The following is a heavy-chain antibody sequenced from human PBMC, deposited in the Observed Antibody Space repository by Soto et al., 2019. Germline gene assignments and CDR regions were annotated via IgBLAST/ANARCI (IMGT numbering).Heavy chain of an antibody. V-gene: IGHV4-59*01. CDR1: GDSISDYY. Sequence: PSETLSLTCTVSGDSISDYYWSWIRQPPGKGLEWIGYIYHSGSTYYNPSLKSRVTISLDASKIQFSLKLNSVTAADTAVYYCARASRNYFAYWGKGNLVTVSS. CDR2: IYHSGST. CDR3: ARASRNYFAY. J-gene: IGHJ4*02.